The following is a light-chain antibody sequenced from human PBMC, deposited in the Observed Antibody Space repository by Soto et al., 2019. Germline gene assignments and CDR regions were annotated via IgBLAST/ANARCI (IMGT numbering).Light chain of an antibody. CDR2: DVN. CDR3: CSYAGSRTFVI. V-gene: IGLV2-23*02. J-gene: IGLJ2*01. Sequence: QSALTQPASVSGSPGQSITISCTGSSNDVGSYNLVSWYQKHPGQAPKVLIYDVNMRPSGISNRFSGSKSGNTASLTISGLQAEDEADYYCCSYAGSRTFVIFGGGTKLTVL. CDR1: SNDVGSYNL.